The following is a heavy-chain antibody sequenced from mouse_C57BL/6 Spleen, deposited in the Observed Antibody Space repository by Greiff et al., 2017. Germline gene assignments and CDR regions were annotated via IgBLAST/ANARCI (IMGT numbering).Heavy chain of an antibody. D-gene: IGHD1-1*01. V-gene: IGHV14-3*01. CDR1: GFNIKNTY. CDR3: ARDYGSSYRAMDY. CDR2: IDPANGNT. J-gene: IGHJ4*01. Sequence: EVQLQQSVAELVRPGASVKLSCTASGFNIKNTYMHWVKQRPEQGLAWIGRIDPANGNTKYAPKFQGKATITADTSANTAYLQLSSLTSEDTAIYYCARDYGSSYRAMDYWGQGTSGTGSS.